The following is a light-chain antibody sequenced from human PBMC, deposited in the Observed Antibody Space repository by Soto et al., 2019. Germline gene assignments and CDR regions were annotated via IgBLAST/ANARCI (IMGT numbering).Light chain of an antibody. CDR2: DNN. V-gene: IGLV1-51*01. CDR1: SSNIGNNF. J-gene: IGLJ1*01. CDR3: RTTDTSLRTPYV. Sequence: QSVLTQPPSVSAAPGQKVTISCSGSSSNIGNNFVSWYQQVPGTAPKLLIYDNNKRPSGIPDRFSGFKSGTSATLGITGLQAREEGDYYFRTTDTSLRTPYVFGTGTKVTVL.